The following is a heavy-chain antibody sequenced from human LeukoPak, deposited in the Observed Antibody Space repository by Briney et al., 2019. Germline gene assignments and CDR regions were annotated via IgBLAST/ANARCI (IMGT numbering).Heavy chain of an antibody. V-gene: IGHV3-7*01. CDR3: APTLNIVTPGHL. CDR1: GFTFSTYW. D-gene: IGHD2-2*01. J-gene: IGHJ1*01. Sequence: GGSLRLSCAASGFTFSTYWMSWVRQAPGKGLEWVANRNSDDSEKYYVDSVKGLFTISRDNAKNSVYLQMNSLRAEDTAIYYCAPTLNIVTPGHLWGPGTLVTVSS. CDR2: RNSDDSEK.